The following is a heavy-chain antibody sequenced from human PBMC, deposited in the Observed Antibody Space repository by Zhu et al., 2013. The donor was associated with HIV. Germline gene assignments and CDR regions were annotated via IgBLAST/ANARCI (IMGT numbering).Heavy chain of an antibody. CDR2: INAGNGNT. V-gene: IGHV1-3*01. J-gene: IGHJ4*02. CDR3: AIAVAGLYYFDY. D-gene: IGHD6-19*01. CDR1: GYTFTSYA. Sequence: QVQLVQSGAEVKKPGASVKVSCKASGYTFTSYAMHWVRQAPGQRLEWMGWINAGNGNTKYSQKFQGRVTITRDTSASTAYMELSSLRSEDTAVYYCAIAVAGLYYFDYWGQGTLVHRLL.